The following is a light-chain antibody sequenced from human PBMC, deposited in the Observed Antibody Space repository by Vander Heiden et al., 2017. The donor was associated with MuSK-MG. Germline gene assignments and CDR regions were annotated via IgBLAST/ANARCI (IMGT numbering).Light chain of an antibody. Sequence: SYELTQPSSVSVSPGQTARITCSGDVLAKKYARWFQQKPGQAPVLVIYKDRERPSGIPERFSGSSSGTTVTLTISGAQVEDEADYYCYSAADNTGVFGTGTKVTVL. CDR3: YSAADNTGV. CDR1: VLAKKY. J-gene: IGLJ1*01. V-gene: IGLV3-27*01. CDR2: KDR.